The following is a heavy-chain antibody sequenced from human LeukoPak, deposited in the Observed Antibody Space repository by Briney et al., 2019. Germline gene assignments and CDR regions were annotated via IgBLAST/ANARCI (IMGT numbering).Heavy chain of an antibody. Sequence: SETLSLTCAVYGGSFSGYYWSWIRQPPGKGLEWIGEINHSGSTNYNPSLKSRVTISVDTSKNQFSLKLSSVTAADTAVYYCARTYYDFWGGTYWFDPWGQGTLVTVSS. J-gene: IGHJ5*02. CDR3: ARTYYDFWGGTYWFDP. D-gene: IGHD3-3*01. V-gene: IGHV4-34*01. CDR1: GGSFSGYY. CDR2: INHSGST.